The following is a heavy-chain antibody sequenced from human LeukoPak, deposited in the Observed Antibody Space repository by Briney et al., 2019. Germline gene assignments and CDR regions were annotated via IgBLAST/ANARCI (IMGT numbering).Heavy chain of an antibody. CDR2: INPNSGGT. Sequence: ASVKVSCKASGYTFTGYYMHWVRQAPGQGLEWMGWINPNSGGTNYAQKFQGRVTMTRDTSISTAYMELSRLRSDDTAVYYCARAVWLGELSHAFDIWGQGTMVTVSS. CDR1: GYTFTGYY. V-gene: IGHV1-2*02. D-gene: IGHD3-10*01. CDR3: ARAVWLGELSHAFDI. J-gene: IGHJ3*02.